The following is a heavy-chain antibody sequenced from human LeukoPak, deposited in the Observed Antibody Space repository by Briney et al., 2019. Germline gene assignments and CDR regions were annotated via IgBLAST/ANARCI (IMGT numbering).Heavy chain of an antibody. CDR1: GFTFSDYW. J-gene: IGHJ6*02. CDR3: ARDSWEQQLISRDYYGMDV. Sequence: GGSLRLSCAASGFTFSDYWIHWVRQAPGKGLVWVSRINTDGSITNYADSVKGRFSISRDNAKNTLYLQMSSLRAEDTAVYYCARDSWEQQLISRDYYGMDVWGQGTTVTVSS. CDR2: INTDGSIT. D-gene: IGHD6-13*01. V-gene: IGHV3-74*01.